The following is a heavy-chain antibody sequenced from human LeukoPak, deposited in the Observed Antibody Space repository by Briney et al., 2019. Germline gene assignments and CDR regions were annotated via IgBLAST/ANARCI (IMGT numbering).Heavy chain of an antibody. Sequence: SETLSLTCTVSDGSISSGGYYWSWIRHHPGKGLEWFGYIHYSGSTYFSPSFKSRVTMSVDTSKNQFSLKLSSVTAADTVVYYCARVVNSGSYFVDYWGQGTLVTVSS. CDR1: DGSISSGGYY. CDR2: IHYSGST. CDR3: ARVVNSGSYFVDY. D-gene: IGHD1-26*01. J-gene: IGHJ4*02. V-gene: IGHV4-31*03.